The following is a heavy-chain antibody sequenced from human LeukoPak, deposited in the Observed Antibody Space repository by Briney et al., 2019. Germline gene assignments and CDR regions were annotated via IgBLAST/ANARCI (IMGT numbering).Heavy chain of an antibody. CDR3: ARATRNGYDY. CDR1: GFTFRIYV. Sequence: GGSLRLSCAASGFTFRIYVMNWVRQAPGKGPEWVSYISDDSDTIHYADSAKGRFTMSRDNAKNSLFLQMNSLRADDTAVYYCARATRNGYDYWGQGTLVTVSS. CDR2: ISDDSDTI. V-gene: IGHV3-48*04. J-gene: IGHJ4*02. D-gene: IGHD5-24*01.